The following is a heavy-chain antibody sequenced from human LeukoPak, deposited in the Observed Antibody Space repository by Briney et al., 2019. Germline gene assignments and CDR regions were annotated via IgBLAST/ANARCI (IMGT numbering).Heavy chain of an antibody. D-gene: IGHD1-26*01. Sequence: SETLSLTCSVSGGSVSSSNFYWGWVRQAPGKGLEWIGSFYFSGSSFHNPSLKSRVLMSGDKSKNHLSLKLGSVTAADTAVYYCAERGVGPTTDAFDIWGRGTMVTVSS. CDR2: FYFSGSS. CDR3: AERGVGPTTDAFDI. J-gene: IGHJ3*02. V-gene: IGHV4-39*07. CDR1: GGSVSSSNFY.